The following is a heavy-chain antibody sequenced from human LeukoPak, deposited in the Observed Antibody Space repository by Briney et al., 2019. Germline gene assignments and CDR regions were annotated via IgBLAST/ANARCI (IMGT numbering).Heavy chain of an antibody. CDR2: INAGSGNT. CDR3: ARDRDCSGGSCYSRWFDP. D-gene: IGHD2-15*01. V-gene: IGHV1-3*01. CDR1: GYTFTGYY. J-gene: IGHJ5*02. Sequence: ASVKVSCKASGYTFTGYYMHWVRQAPGQGLEWMGWINAGSGNTKYSQKFQGRVTITRDTSASTAYMELSSLRSEDTAVYYCARDRDCSGGSCYSRWFDPWGQGTLVTVSS.